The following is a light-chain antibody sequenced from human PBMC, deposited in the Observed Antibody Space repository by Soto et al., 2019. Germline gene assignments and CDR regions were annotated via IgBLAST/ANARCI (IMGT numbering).Light chain of an antibody. CDR3: CSYGGSFYV. V-gene: IGLV2-11*01. CDR2: DVY. Sequence: QSALTQPRSVSGSPGQSVTISCTRTSTDVGAYNYVSWYQQHPGKAPKLIISDVYERPSGVPDRFSGSKSANTASLTISGLQAEDEADYYCCSYGGSFYVFGTGTRSPS. J-gene: IGLJ1*01. CDR1: STDVGAYNY.